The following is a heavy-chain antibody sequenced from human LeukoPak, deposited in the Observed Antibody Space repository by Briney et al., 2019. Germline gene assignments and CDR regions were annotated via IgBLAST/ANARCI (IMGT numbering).Heavy chain of an antibody. CDR3: AKADRGWGVITKD. D-gene: IGHD3-10*01. CDR1: GFTFSDYY. Sequence: GGSLRLSCTASGFTFSDYYMSWIRQAPGKGLEWVSYISSSSGYTNYAVSVKGRFTISRDNSKKTLYLQMNSLRADDTAVYYCAKADRGWGVITKDWGQGTLVTVSS. CDR2: ISSSSGYT. V-gene: IGHV3-11*05. J-gene: IGHJ4*02.